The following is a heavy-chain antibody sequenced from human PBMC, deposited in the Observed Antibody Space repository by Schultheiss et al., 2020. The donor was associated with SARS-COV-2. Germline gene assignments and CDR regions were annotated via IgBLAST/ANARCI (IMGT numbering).Heavy chain of an antibody. V-gene: IGHV1-69*04. CDR3: ARGNLWFGELGWD. CDR2: IIPILGIA. Sequence: SVKVSCKASGGTFSSYAISWVRQAPGQGLEWMGRIIPILGIANYAQKFQGRVTMTTDTSTSTAYMELRSLRSDDTAVYYCARGNLWFGELGWDWGQGTLVTVSS. J-gene: IGHJ4*02. CDR1: GGTFSSYA. D-gene: IGHD3-10*01.